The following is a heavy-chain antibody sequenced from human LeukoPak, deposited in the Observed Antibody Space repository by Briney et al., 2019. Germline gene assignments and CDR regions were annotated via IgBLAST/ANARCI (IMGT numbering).Heavy chain of an antibody. Sequence: VGSLRLSCAASGFTFSGCGMHWVRQAPGKGLEWVAFIWYDGRDKYYVDSVKGRFTISRDNSKNTLYLQMNSLRAEDTAMYYCAKDPYSYGSYFDYWGQGTLVTVSS. CDR2: IWYDGRDK. CDR3: AKDPYSYGSYFDY. V-gene: IGHV3-30*02. D-gene: IGHD5-18*01. J-gene: IGHJ4*02. CDR1: GFTFSGCG.